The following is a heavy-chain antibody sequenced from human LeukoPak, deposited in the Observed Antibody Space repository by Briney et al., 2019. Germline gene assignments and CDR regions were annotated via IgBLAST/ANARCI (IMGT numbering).Heavy chain of an antibody. CDR1: GFTFSSYE. CDR2: ISSSGSTI. D-gene: IGHD2-21*01. J-gene: IGHJ4*02. V-gene: IGHV3-48*03. CDR3: ARDLAVIHFDY. Sequence: PGGSLRLSCAASGFTFSSYEMNWVRQAPGKGLEWVSYISSSGSTIYYADSVKGRFTISRDNAKNSLYLQMNSLRAEDMAVYYCARDLAVIHFDYWGQGTLVTVSS.